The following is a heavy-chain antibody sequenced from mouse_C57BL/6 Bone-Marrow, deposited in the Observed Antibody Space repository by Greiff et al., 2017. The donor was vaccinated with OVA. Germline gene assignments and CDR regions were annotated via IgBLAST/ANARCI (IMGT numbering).Heavy chain of an antibody. CDR3: ARRSDRNYYAMDY. Sequence: QVQLQQSGAELVRPGASVKLSCKASGYTFTDYYINWVKQRPGQGLEWIARIYPGSGSNNYNEKFKSKATLTVDTSSSTAYMQRSSLTSEDSAVYYCARRSDRNYYAMDYWGQGTSVTVSS. V-gene: IGHV1-76*01. CDR1: GYTFTDYY. CDR2: IYPGSGSN. D-gene: IGHD2-14*01. J-gene: IGHJ4*01.